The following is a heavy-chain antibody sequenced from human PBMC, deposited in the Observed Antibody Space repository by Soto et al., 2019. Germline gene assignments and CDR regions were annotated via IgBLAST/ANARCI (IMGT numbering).Heavy chain of an antibody. CDR3: AREGSITGTTGFDY. Sequence: SETLSLTCTVSGGSISSYYWSWIRQPPGKGLEWIGYIYYSGSTNYNPSLKSRVTISVDTSKNQFSLKLSSVTAADTAVYYCAREGSITGTTGFDYWGQETLVTVSS. V-gene: IGHV4-59*01. CDR1: GGSISSYY. J-gene: IGHJ4*02. D-gene: IGHD1-7*01. CDR2: IYYSGST.